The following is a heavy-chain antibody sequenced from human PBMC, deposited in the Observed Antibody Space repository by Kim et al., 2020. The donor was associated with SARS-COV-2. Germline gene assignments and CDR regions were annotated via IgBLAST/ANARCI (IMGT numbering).Heavy chain of an antibody. CDR3: ARGGGWFDP. J-gene: IGHJ5*02. CDR2: GGT. Sequence: GGTNYNPSLKSRVTISVETSKNQFSRKRSSVTAADTAGYYCARGGGWFDPWGQGTLVTVSS. V-gene: IGHV4-59*09.